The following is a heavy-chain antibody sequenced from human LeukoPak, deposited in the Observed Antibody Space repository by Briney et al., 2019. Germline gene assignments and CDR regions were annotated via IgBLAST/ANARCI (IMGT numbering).Heavy chain of an antibody. CDR2: INHSGST. Sequence: SETLSLTCAVYGASFSGYYWSWIRQPPGKGLEWIGEINHSGSTNYNPSLKSRVTISVDTSKNQFSLKLSSVTAADTAVYYCAINPAAGYYYYYGMDVWGQGTTVTVSS. V-gene: IGHV4-34*01. J-gene: IGHJ6*02. CDR1: GASFSGYY. CDR3: AINPAAGYYYYYGMDV.